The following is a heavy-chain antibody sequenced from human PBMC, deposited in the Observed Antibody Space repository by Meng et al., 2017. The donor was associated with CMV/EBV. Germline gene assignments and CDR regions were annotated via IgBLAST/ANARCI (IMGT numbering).Heavy chain of an antibody. CDR2: IYPGDSDT. Sequence: VPCKASGYTFTSYDINRLRQMPGKGLEWMGIIYPGDSDTRNSPSFQGQVTISANKTNSTAYLQWSSLKASDTATYYCAGHMRDDGSGWYAFDYWGQGTLVTVSS. CDR3: AGHMRDDGSGWYAFDY. J-gene: IGHJ4*02. D-gene: IGHD6-19*01. CDR1: GYTFTSYD. V-gene: IGHV5-51*01.